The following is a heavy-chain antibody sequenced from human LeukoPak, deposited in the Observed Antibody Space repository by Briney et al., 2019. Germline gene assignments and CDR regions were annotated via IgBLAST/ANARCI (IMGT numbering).Heavy chain of an antibody. Sequence: ASVKVSCKASGYTFTSYGISWVRQAPGQGLEWMGWISAYNGNTNYAQKLQGRVTMTTDTSTSTAYMELSSLRSEDTAVYYCAREIMTTVTLDYWGQGTLVTVSS. CDR1: GYTFTSYG. D-gene: IGHD4-17*01. CDR2: ISAYNGNT. V-gene: IGHV1-18*04. CDR3: AREIMTTVTLDY. J-gene: IGHJ4*02.